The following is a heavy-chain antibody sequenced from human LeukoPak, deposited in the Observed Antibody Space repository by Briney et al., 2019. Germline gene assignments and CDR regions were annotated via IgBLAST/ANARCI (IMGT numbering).Heavy chain of an antibody. D-gene: IGHD2-2*01. Sequence: SETLSLTCAVYGGSFSGYYWSWIRQPPGKGLEWIGEINHSGSTNYNPSLKSRVTISVDTSKNQFSLKLSSLTAADTAVYYCARGALYCSSTSCSNNWFDPWGQGTLVTVSS. CDR2: INHSGST. CDR1: GGSFSGYY. V-gene: IGHV4-34*01. J-gene: IGHJ5*02. CDR3: ARGALYCSSTSCSNNWFDP.